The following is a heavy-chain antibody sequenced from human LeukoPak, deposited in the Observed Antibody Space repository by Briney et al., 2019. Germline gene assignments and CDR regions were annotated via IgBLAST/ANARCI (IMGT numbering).Heavy chain of an antibody. CDR2: IYSGGSI. D-gene: IGHD3-10*01. Sequence: PGGSLRLSCAVSGFTVSSNYISWVRQAPGRGLEGVSVIYSGGSIYYADSVKGRFTISRDNAKNSLYLQMNSLRAEDTAVYYCARLPSLTMVRGVIMGAFDIWGQGTMVTVSS. J-gene: IGHJ3*02. CDR1: GFTVSSNY. CDR3: ARLPSLTMVRGVIMGAFDI. V-gene: IGHV3-66*01.